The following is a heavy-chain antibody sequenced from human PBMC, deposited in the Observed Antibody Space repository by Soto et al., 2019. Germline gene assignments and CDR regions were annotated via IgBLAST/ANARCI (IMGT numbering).Heavy chain of an antibody. Sequence: ASVKVSCKASGYTFTSYGISWVRQAPGQGHEWMGWINAYNGNTNYAQKFQGRVTMTTDTSTSTAYMELRSLRSDDTAVYYCARDVGYGLIDYWGQGTLVTVSS. J-gene: IGHJ4*02. CDR2: INAYNGNT. CDR3: ARDVGYGLIDY. V-gene: IGHV1-18*01. D-gene: IGHD5-18*01. CDR1: GYTFTSYG.